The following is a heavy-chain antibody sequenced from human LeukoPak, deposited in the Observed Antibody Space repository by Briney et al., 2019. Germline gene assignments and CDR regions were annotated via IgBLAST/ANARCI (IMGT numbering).Heavy chain of an antibody. Sequence: PSETLSLTCAVYGGSFSGYYWSWIRQPPGKGLEWIGEINHSGSTNYSPSLKSRVTISVDTSKNQFSLQLTSLTAADTAVYYCARHGYNSSCALCDAFDIWGQGTMVTVSS. D-gene: IGHD6-13*01. J-gene: IGHJ3*02. CDR3: ARHGYNSSCALCDAFDI. V-gene: IGHV4-34*01. CDR1: GGSFSGYY. CDR2: INHSGST.